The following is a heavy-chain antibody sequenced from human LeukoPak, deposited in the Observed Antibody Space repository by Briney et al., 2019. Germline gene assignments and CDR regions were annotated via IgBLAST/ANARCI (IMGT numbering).Heavy chain of an antibody. Sequence: SQTLSLTCTVSGGSISSGSYYWRWLRQPAGKGREWIGRIYTSGSTNYNPSLKSRVTISVDTSKNQFSLKLSSVTAADTAVYYCARDVGYCSGGSCCAGYNWFDPWGQGTLVTVSS. CDR1: GGSISSGSYY. V-gene: IGHV4-61*02. CDR2: IYTSGST. D-gene: IGHD2-15*01. CDR3: ARDVGYCSGGSCCAGYNWFDP. J-gene: IGHJ5*02.